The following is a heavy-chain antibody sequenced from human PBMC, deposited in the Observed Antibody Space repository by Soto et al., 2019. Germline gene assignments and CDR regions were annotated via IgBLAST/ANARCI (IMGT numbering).Heavy chain of an antibody. CDR3: ARALVGRGFAFGY. J-gene: IGHJ4*02. V-gene: IGHV1-69*13. Sequence: SVKVSCKASGGTFSSYAISWVRQAPGQGLEWMGGINPIFGTADYAQKFQGRVTVTADESTTTAYMELSSLTSEVTAVYYSARALVGRGFAFGYWGQGTLVTVSS. D-gene: IGHD3-10*01. CDR2: INPIFGTA. CDR1: GGTFSSYA.